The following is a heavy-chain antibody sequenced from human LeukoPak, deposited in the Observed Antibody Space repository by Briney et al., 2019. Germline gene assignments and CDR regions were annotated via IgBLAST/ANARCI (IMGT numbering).Heavy chain of an antibody. V-gene: IGHV4-38-2*02. CDR2: IYHSGST. D-gene: IGHD6-13*01. CDR1: GYSISSGYY. CDR3: ARDRRTAAAGGTIAYGMDV. Sequence: TPSETLSLTCTVSGYSISSGYYWGWIRQPPGKGLEWIGSIYHSGSTYYNLSLKSRVTISVDTSKNQFSLKLSSVTAADTAVYYCARDRRTAAAGGTIAYGMDVWGQGTTVTVSS. J-gene: IGHJ6*02.